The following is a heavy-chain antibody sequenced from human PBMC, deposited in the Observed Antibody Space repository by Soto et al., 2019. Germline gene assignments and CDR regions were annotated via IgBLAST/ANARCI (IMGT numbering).Heavy chain of an antibody. CDR3: ARGYAVDY. V-gene: IGHV3-74*01. CDR2: ISGDGTST. D-gene: IGHD5-12*01. CDR1: GFIFTDYW. Sequence: GGSLRLSCAASGFIFTDYWMHWVRQAPGKGLVWVSRISGDGTSTDYADSVKGRFTVSRDSAKNTLYLQMSSLRAEDTAVYYCARGYAVDYWGQGTLVTVSS. J-gene: IGHJ4*02.